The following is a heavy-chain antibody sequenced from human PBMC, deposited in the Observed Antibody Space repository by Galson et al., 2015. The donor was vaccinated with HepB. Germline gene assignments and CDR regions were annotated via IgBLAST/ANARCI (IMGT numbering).Heavy chain of an antibody. J-gene: IGHJ4*02. CDR2: ISYDGSNK. D-gene: IGHD6-19*01. Sequence: SLRLSCAASGFTFSSYGMHWVRQAPGKGLEWVAVISYDGSNKYYADSVKGRFTISRDNSKNTLYLQMNSLRAEDTAVYYCASGYSSGSYYFDYWGQGTLVTVSS. V-gene: IGHV3-30*03. CDR3: ASGYSSGSYYFDY. CDR1: GFTFSSYG.